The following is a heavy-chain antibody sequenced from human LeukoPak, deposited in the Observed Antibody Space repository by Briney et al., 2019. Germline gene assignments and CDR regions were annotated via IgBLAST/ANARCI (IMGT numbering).Heavy chain of an antibody. V-gene: IGHV4-30-4*08. CDR3: VRCRPTYSRPAAKVNWSGP. J-gene: IGHJ5*02. Sequence: SETLSLTCTVSGGSISSGDYYWSWIRQPPGKGLEWIGYIYYSGSTYYNPSLKSRVTISVDTSKNQFSLLLSSVTAADTAVYYCVRCRPTYSRPAAKVNWSGPWGQGILVTVSS. CDR2: IYYSGST. CDR1: GGSISSGDYY. D-gene: IGHD2-2*01.